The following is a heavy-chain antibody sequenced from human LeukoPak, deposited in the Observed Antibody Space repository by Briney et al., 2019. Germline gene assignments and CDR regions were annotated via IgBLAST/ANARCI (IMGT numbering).Heavy chain of an antibody. D-gene: IGHD4-17*01. V-gene: IGHV3-73*01. CDR1: GFTFSGSA. CDR3: TRRKNDYGDYNWFDP. CDR2: IRSKANSYAT. Sequence: GGSLRLSCSASGFTFSGSAMHWVRQASGKGLEWVGRIRSKANSYATAYAASVKGRFTISRDDSKNTADLQMNSLKTEDTAVYYCTRRKNDYGDYNWFDPWGQGTLVTVSS. J-gene: IGHJ5*02.